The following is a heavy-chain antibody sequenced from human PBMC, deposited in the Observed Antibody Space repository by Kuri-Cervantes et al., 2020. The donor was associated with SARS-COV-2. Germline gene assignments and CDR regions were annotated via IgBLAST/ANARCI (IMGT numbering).Heavy chain of an antibody. J-gene: IGHJ5*02. Sequence: GESLKISCAASGFTFSSYSMNWVRQAPGKGLEWVSFISSSSSYIYYADSVKGRFTISRDNAKNSLYLQMNSLRAEDTAVYYCARLKRYGSPWGQGTLVTVSS. D-gene: IGHD2-15*01. V-gene: IGHV3-21*01. CDR1: GFTFSSYS. CDR2: ISSSSSYI. CDR3: ARLKRYGSP.